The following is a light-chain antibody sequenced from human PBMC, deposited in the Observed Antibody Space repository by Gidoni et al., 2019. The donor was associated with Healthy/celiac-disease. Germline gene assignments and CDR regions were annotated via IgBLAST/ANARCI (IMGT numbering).Light chain of an antibody. V-gene: IGKV1-8*01. CDR2: AAS. CDR1: QGIRSY. CDR3: QQYYSYPRT. Sequence: AIRITQSPSSLSASTGGRVTITCRASQGIRSYLAWYQHKPGKAPKLLIYAASTLQSGVTSRFSGSGSGTDFTLTISCLQSEDFATYYCQQYYSYPRTFGQGTKVEIK. J-gene: IGKJ1*01.